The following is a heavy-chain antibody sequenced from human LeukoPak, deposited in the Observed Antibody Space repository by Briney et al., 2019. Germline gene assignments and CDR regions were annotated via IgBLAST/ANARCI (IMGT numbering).Heavy chain of an antibody. D-gene: IGHD2-2*01. V-gene: IGHV1-2*02. CDR2: INPNSGGT. CDR3: AADEYQLLLGAFDI. J-gene: IGHJ3*02. Sequence: ASVKVPCRASGYTFTGYYMHWVRQAPGQGLEWMGWINPNSGGTNYAQKFQGRVTMTRDTSISTAYMELSRLRSDDTAVYYCAADEYQLLLGAFDIWGQGTMVTVSS. CDR1: GYTFTGYY.